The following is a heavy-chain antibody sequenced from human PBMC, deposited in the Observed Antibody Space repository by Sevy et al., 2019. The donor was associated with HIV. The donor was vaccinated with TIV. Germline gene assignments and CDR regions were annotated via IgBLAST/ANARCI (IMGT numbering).Heavy chain of an antibody. D-gene: IGHD3-3*01. CDR2: ISYDGSNK. CDR1: GFTFSSYG. V-gene: IGHV3-30*03. J-gene: IGHJ6*03. CDR3: TTASSLDFSSGYYYMDV. Sequence: GGSLRLSCAASGFTFSSYGMHWVRQAPGKGLEWVAVISYDGSNKYYADSVKGGFTISRDNSKNTLYLQMNSLRAKDTDVYYCTTASSLDFSSGYYYMDVWGKGTTVTVS.